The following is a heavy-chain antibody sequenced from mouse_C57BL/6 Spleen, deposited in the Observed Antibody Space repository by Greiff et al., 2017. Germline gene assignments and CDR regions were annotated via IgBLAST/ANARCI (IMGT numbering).Heavy chain of an antibody. Sequence: VQLQQSGAELARPGASVKMSCKASGYTFTSYSMHWVKQRPGQGLEWIGYINPSSGYTKYNQKFKDKATLTADKSSSTAYMQLSSLTSEDSAVYYCARGSTDYAMDYWGQGTSVTVSS. CDR2: INPSSGYT. V-gene: IGHV1-4*01. J-gene: IGHJ4*01. CDR3: ARGSTDYAMDY. CDR1: GYTFTSYS.